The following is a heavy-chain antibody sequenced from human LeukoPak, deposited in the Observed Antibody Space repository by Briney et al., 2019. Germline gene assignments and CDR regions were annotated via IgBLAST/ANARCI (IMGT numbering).Heavy chain of an antibody. CDR2: INPNSGGT. J-gene: IGHJ5*02. CDR3: ARDSTWIQLWLREFDP. V-gene: IGHV1-2*02. CDR1: GYTFTGYY. D-gene: IGHD5-18*01. Sequence: ASVKVSCKASGYTFTGYYMHWVRQAPGQGLEWMGWINPNSGGTNYAQKFQGRVTMTRDTSISTAYMELSRLRSDGTAVYYCARDSTWIQLWLREFDPWGQGTLVTVSS.